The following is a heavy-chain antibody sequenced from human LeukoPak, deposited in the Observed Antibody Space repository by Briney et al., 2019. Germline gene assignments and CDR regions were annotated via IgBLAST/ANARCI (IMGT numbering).Heavy chain of an antibody. CDR2: ISYDGSNK. CDR1: GFTFSSYG. J-gene: IGHJ4*02. D-gene: IGHD6-19*01. V-gene: IGHV3-30*18. Sequence: GGSLRLSCAASGFTFSSYGMHWVRQAPGKGLEWVAVISYDGSNKYYADSGKGRFTISRDNSKNTLYLQMNSLRAEDTAVYYCAKDQSGWSLDYWGQGTLVTVSS. CDR3: AKDQSGWSLDY.